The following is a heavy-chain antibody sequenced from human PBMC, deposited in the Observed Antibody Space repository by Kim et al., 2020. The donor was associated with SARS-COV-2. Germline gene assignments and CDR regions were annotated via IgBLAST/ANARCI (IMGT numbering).Heavy chain of an antibody. Sequence: GGSLRLSCAASGFTFSSYGMHWVRQAPGKGLEWVAVIWYDGSNKYYADSVKGRFTISRDNSKNTLYLQMNSLRAEDTAVYYCAREQGLRYYYDSSGYYYGYFDYWGQGTLVTVSS. CDR2: IWYDGSNK. CDR3: AREQGLRYYYDSSGYYYGYFDY. J-gene: IGHJ4*02. CDR1: GFTFSSYG. V-gene: IGHV3-33*01. D-gene: IGHD3-22*01.